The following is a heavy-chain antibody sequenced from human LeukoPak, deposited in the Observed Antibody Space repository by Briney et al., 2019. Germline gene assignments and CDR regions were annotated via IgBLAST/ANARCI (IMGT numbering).Heavy chain of an antibody. CDR3: ARGEGGWLRFISFDY. V-gene: IGHV4-4*07. Sequence: SETLSLTCTVSGGSISSYYWSWIRQPAGKGLEWTGRIYTSGSTNYNPSLKSRVTMSVDTSKNQFSLKLSSVTAADTAVYYCARGEGGWLRFISFDYWGQGTLVTVSS. J-gene: IGHJ4*02. CDR2: IYTSGST. CDR1: GGSISSYY. D-gene: IGHD5-12*01.